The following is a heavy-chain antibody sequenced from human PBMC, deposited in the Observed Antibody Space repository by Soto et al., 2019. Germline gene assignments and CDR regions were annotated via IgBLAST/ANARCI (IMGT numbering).Heavy chain of an antibody. CDR2: IIPIFGTA. D-gene: IGHD3-9*01. J-gene: IGHJ6*02. Sequence: SVKVSCKASGGTFSSYAISWVRQAPGQGLEWMGGIIPIFGTANYAQKFQGRVTITADESTSTAYMELSSLRSEDTAVYYCARSAGLDDISPRDYYSMDVWGQGTTVTVSS. V-gene: IGHV1-69*13. CDR1: GGTFSSYA. CDR3: ARSAGLDDISPRDYYSMDV.